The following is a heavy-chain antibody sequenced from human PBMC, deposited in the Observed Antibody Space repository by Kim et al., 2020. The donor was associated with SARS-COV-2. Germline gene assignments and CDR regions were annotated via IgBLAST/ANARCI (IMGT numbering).Heavy chain of an antibody. CDR2: IYYSGST. J-gene: IGHJ4*02. D-gene: IGHD3-22*01. CDR3: ASVPAYYYDSSGYYHWCYFDY. CDR1: GGSISSSSYY. Sequence: SETLSLTCTFSGGSISSSSYYWGWIRQPPGKGLEWIGSIYYSGSTYYNPSLKSRVTISVDTSKNQFSLKLSSVTAADTAVYYCASVPAYYYDSSGYYHWCYFDYWGQGTLVTVSS. V-gene: IGHV4-39*01.